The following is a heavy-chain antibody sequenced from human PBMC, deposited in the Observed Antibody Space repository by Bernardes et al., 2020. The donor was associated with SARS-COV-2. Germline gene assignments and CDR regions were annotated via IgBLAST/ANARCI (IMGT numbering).Heavy chain of an antibody. Sequence: GGSLRLSCAASGFTFSSYAMHWVRQAPGKGLEWVAVISYDGSNKYYADSVKGRFTISRDNSKNTLYLQMNSLRAEDTAVYYCARARGGHYYYGMDVWGQGTTVTVSS. D-gene: IGHD2-15*01. V-gene: IGHV3-30-3*01. CDR1: GFTFSSYA. CDR3: ARARGGHYYYGMDV. J-gene: IGHJ6*02. CDR2: ISYDGSNK.